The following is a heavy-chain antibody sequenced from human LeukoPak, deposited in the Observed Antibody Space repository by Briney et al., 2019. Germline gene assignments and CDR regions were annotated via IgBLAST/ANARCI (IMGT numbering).Heavy chain of an antibody. J-gene: IGHJ4*02. CDR1: GGSISGGDYY. D-gene: IGHD3-10*01. CDR3: ATAPWDDYYGSGSYPDY. V-gene: IGHV4-30-4*01. Sequence: SQTLSLTCTVSGGSISGGDYYWSWIRQPPGKGLEWIGYIYYSGSTYYNPSLKSRVTISVDTSKNQFSLKLSSVTAADTAVYYCATAPWDDYYGSGSYPDYWGQGTLVTVSS. CDR2: IYYSGST.